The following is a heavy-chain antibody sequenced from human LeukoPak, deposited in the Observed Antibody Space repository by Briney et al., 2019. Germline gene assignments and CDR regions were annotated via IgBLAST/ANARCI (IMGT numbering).Heavy chain of an antibody. CDR3: ASHDYGDYDGY. CDR1: GGSISSYY. CDR2: IYYSGST. D-gene: IGHD4-17*01. V-gene: IGHV4-59*08. Sequence: SETLSLTCTVSGGSISSYYWSWIRQPPGKGLEWIGYIYYSGSTNYNPSLKSRVTISVDTSKNQFSLKLSSVTAADTAVYYCASHDYGDYDGYWGQGTLVTVSS. J-gene: IGHJ4*02.